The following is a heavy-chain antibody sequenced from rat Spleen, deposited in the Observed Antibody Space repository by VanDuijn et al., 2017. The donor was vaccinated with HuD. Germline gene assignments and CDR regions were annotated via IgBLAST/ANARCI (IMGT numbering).Heavy chain of an antibody. J-gene: IGHJ2*01. Sequence: EVQLVESGGGLVQPGRSLKLSCVASGFTFNKYWMYWVRQAPGKGLEWVSSITPAGDNTYYPDSVRGRFTISRDNAQNTLSLQMNSLRSEDTATYYCTRGHYSGPSFDYWGQGVMVTVSS. CDR2: ITPAGDNT. CDR1: GFTFNKYW. CDR3: TRGHYSGPSFDY. V-gene: IGHV5-31*01. D-gene: IGHD1-1*01.